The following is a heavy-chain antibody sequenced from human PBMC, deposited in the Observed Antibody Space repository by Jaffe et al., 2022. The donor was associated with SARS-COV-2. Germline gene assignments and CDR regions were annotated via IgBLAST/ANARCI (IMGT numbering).Heavy chain of an antibody. J-gene: IGHJ5*02. CDR2: IFWDDDK. V-gene: IGHV2-5*02. CDR1: GFSLTTYRVG. CDR3: AHGTTSSSSWNPWFDP. D-gene: IGHD6-13*01. Sequence: QITLKESGPTLVKPTQTLTLTCTFSGFSLTTYRVGVGWIRQPPGKALEWLALIFWDDDKRYSPALRSRLTITKDTSKNQVVLTMTNMDPVDTATYYCAHGTTSSSSWNPWFDPWGQGTLVTVSS.